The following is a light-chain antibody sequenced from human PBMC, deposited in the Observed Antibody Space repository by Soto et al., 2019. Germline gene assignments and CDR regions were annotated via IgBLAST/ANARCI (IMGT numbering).Light chain of an antibody. Sequence: QSALTQPRSVSGSPGQSVTISCTGTSSDVGGYNYVSWYQQHPGKAPKLMIYDVSKRPSGVPDRFSGSKSGNTASLTISGLQAEDEADYYCCSYAGRYTISVFGTGTKVTVL. J-gene: IGLJ1*01. CDR1: SSDVGGYNY. CDR2: DVS. V-gene: IGLV2-11*01. CDR3: CSYAGRYTISV.